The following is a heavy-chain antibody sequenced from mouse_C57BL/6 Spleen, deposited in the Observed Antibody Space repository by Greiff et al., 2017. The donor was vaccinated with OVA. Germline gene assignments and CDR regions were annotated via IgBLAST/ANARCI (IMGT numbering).Heavy chain of an antibody. Sequence: QVQLQQSGAELVKPGASVKISCKASGYAFSSYWMNWVKQRPGKGLEWIGQIYPGDGDTNYNGKFKGKATLTADKSSSTAYMQLSSLTSEDSAVYFCARAYGNYDWYCDGWGTGTTVTVSS. CDR2: IYPGDGDT. J-gene: IGHJ1*03. V-gene: IGHV1-80*01. CDR3: ARAYGNYDWYCDG. D-gene: IGHD2-10*02. CDR1: GYAFSSYW.